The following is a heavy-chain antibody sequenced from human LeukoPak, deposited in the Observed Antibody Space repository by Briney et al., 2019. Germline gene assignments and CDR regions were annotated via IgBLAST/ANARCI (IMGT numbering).Heavy chain of an antibody. CDR2: INYSGNT. J-gene: IGHJ4*02. Sequence: SETLSLTCAVYGGSFSGYYWSWIRQPPGKGLEWMGYINYSGNTNYNPSLKSRVTISVDTSKNQFSLRLTSVTAADTAVYYCAREGRQDYVYFDCWGQGTLVTVSS. CDR1: GGSFSGYY. V-gene: IGHV4-59*01. D-gene: IGHD4-17*01. CDR3: AREGRQDYVYFDC.